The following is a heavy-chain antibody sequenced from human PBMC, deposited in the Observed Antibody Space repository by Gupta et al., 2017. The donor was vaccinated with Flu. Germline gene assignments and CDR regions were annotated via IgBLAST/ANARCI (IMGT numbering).Heavy chain of an antibody. D-gene: IGHD2-15*01. V-gene: IGHV3-33*01. CDR2: IWYDGSNK. J-gene: IGHJ4*02. CDR3: ARSLYCSGGSCYSGFGY. Sequence: MHWVRQAPGKGLGWVAVIWYDGSNKYYADSVKGRFTISRDNSKNTLYLQMNSLRAEDTAVYYCARSLYCSGGSCYSGFGYWGQGTLVTVSS.